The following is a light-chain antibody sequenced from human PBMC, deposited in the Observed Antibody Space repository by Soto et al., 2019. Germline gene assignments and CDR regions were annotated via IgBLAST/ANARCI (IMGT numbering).Light chain of an antibody. CDR3: QVRDSSYDPL. Sequence: SYELTQPPSVSVAPGKTATITCGGNNIGTKSVHWYQQRPGQAPVLVISYDSDRPSGIPERFSGSNSGNTATLTISRVEAGDEADYYCQVRDSSYDPLFGGGTKVTVL. CDR2: YDS. J-gene: IGLJ2*01. V-gene: IGLV3-21*04. CDR1: NIGTKS.